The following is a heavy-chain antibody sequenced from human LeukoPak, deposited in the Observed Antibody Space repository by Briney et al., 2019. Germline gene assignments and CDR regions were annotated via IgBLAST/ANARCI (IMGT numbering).Heavy chain of an antibody. CDR2: INPNSGGT. J-gene: IGHJ3*02. Sequence: GASVKVFCKASGYTFTGYYMHWLRQAPGQGLEWMGWINPNSGGTNYAQKFQGRVTMTRDTSISTAYMELTRLKSDDTAVYYCAREEGDVFDIWGQGTMVTVSS. V-gene: IGHV1-2*02. CDR1: GYTFTGYY. CDR3: AREEGDVFDI.